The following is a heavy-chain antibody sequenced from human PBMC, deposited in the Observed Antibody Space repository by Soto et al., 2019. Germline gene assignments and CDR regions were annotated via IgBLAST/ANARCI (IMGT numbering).Heavy chain of an antibody. Sequence: GAEVNITSKASGGPFRMPAIAWVRQAPGQGLEWMGGFIAMLGTPTYAKKVQGRATISADESLTSSYLELRSLRSEDTGVYFCACGAMATFDFWA. CDR1: GGPFRMPA. J-gene: IGHJ4*01. D-gene: IGHD5-18*01. CDR3: ACGAMATFDF. V-gene: IGHV1-69*01. CDR2: FIAMLGTP.